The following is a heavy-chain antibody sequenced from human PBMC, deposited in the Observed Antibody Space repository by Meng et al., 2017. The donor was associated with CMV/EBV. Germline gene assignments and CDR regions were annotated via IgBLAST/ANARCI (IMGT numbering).Heavy chain of an antibody. J-gene: IGHJ4*02. CDR3: AREAQTGGNDY. V-gene: IGHV3-53*01. CDR2: IYSCGST. D-gene: IGHD1-1*01. Sequence: GGSLRLSCAASGFTVSSNYMSWVRQAPGKGLEWVSVIYSCGSTYYADSVKGRFTISRDNSKNTLYLQMNSLRAEDTAVYYCAREAQTGGNDYWGQGTLVTVSS. CDR1: GFTVSSNY.